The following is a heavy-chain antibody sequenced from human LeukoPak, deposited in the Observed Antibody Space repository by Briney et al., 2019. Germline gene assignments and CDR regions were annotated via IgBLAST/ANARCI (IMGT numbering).Heavy chain of an antibody. D-gene: IGHD3-3*01. J-gene: IGHJ1*01. Sequence: PGGSLRLSCAASGFTFSSYAMSWVRQAPGKGLEWVSLISGSGGYTYFANSVKGRFTISRDNSKNTLYLQMNSLRPEDTAVYYCARDYDFWSGYSEHWGQGTRVTVSS. CDR1: GFTFSSYA. V-gene: IGHV3-23*01. CDR2: ISGSGGYT. CDR3: ARDYDFWSGYSEH.